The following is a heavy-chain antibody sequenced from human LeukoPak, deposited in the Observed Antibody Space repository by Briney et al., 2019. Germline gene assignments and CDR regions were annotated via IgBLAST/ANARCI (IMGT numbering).Heavy chain of an antibody. CDR3: ARAPKVGGGGSFDY. Sequence: SETLSLTCIVSGGSISSDYWSWIRQPAGKGLEWIGRIYTSGNTNYNPSLKRPVTMSVDTSKNQFSLKLSSVTAADTAVYYCARAPKVGGGGSFDYWGQGTLVTVSS. CDR1: GGSISSDY. V-gene: IGHV4-4*07. J-gene: IGHJ4*02. CDR2: IYTSGNT. D-gene: IGHD1-26*01.